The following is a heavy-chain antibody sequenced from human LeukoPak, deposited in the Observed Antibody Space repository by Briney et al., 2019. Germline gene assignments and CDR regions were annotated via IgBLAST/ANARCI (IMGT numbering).Heavy chain of an antibody. CDR2: INPNSGGT. J-gene: IGHJ4*02. V-gene: IGHV1-2*06. D-gene: IGHD3-22*01. CDR3: ARAYDSSGYYYAY. Sequence: ASVKVSCKASGYTFTGYYMHRVRQAPGQGLEWMGRINPNSGGTNYAQKFQGRVTMTRDTSISTAYMELSRLRSDDTAVYYCARAYDSSGYYYAYWGQGTLVTVSS. CDR1: GYTFTGYY.